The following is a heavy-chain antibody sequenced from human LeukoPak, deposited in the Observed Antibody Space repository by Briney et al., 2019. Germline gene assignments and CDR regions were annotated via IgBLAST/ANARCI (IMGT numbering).Heavy chain of an antibody. CDR2: IYYSGST. CDR3: AREHIVLMVYASNWFDP. CDR1: GGSISSSSYY. V-gene: IGHV4-39*02. Sequence: SETLSLTCTVSGGSISSSSYYWGWIRQPPGKGLEWIGSIYYSGSTYYNPSLKSRVTISVDTSKNQFSLKLSSVTAADTAVYYCAREHIVLMVYASNWFDPWGQGTLVTGSS. D-gene: IGHD2-8*01. J-gene: IGHJ5*02.